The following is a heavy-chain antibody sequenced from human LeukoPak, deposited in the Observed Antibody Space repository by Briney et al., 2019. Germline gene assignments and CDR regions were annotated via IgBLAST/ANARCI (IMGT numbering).Heavy chain of an antibody. CDR2: FYFGGSN. D-gene: IGHD6-13*01. CDR3: ASSHSATWYDD. J-gene: IGHJ4*02. V-gene: IGHV4-39*07. Sequence: WVRQPPGKGLEWIGSFYFGGSNYYSPSLRSRVIISLDTSKNQFSLALNFVTAADTAMYYCASSHSATWYDDWGQGALVTVS.